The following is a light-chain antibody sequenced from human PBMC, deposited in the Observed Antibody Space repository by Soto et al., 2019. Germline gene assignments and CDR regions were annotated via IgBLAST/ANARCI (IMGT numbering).Light chain of an antibody. Sequence: EIVLTQSPGTLSLSPGERATLSCRASQSVSSSYLAWYQQKPGQAPRLIIYGASSRATGIPDRFSCSGSGTDFTLTISRLEPEDFAVYYCQQYGTPGLTFGGWTKVESK. CDR3: QQYGTPGLT. CDR2: GAS. J-gene: IGKJ4*01. V-gene: IGKV3-20*01. CDR1: QSVSSSY.